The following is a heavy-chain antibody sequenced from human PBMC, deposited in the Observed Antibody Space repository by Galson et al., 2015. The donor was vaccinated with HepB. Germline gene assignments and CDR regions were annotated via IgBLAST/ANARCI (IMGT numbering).Heavy chain of an antibody. D-gene: IGHD3-3*01. CDR2: INPNSGGT. J-gene: IGHJ6*02. Sequence: QSGAEVKKPGESLKTSCKASGYTFTGYYMHWVRQAPGQGLEWMGWINPNSGGTNYAQKFQGRVTMTRDTSISTAYMELSRLRSDDTAVYYCARAELLEWFNYYYYGMDVWGQGTTVTVSS. CDR3: ARAELLEWFNYYYYGMDV. V-gene: IGHV1-2*02. CDR1: GYTFTGYY.